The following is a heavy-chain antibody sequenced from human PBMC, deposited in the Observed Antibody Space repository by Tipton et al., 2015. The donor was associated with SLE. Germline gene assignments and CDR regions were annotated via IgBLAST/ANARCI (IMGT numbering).Heavy chain of an antibody. Sequence: TLSLTCTVSGGSISSGSYYWSWIRQPAGKGLEWIGRIYTSGSTNYNPSLKSRVTISVDTSKNQFSLKLSSVTAADTAVYYCARDHYYYYYMDVWGKGTTVTVSS. CDR1: GGSISSGSYY. CDR2: IYTSGST. J-gene: IGHJ6*03. CDR3: ARDHYYYYYMDV. V-gene: IGHV4-61*02.